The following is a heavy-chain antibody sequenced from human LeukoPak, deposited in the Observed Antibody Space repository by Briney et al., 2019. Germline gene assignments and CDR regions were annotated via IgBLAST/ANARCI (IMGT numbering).Heavy chain of an antibody. CDR2: IRYDGSNK. CDR3: AKVGVVVAATPPRDAFDT. J-gene: IGHJ3*02. Sequence: GGSLRLSCAASGFTFSSYGMHWVRQAPGKGLEWVAFIRYDGSNKYYADSVKGRFTISRDNSKNTLYLQMNSLRAEDTAVYYCAKVGVVVAATPPRDAFDTWGQGTMVTVSS. V-gene: IGHV3-30*02. CDR1: GFTFSSYG. D-gene: IGHD2-15*01.